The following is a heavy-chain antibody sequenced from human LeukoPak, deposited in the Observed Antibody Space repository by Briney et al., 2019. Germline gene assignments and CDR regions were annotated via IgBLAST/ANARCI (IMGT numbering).Heavy chain of an antibody. CDR2: IIPIFGTA. J-gene: IGHJ4*02. Sequence: SVKVSCKASGGTFTSYAITWVRQAPGEGLEWMGGIIPIFGTANYAQKFQGRVTITADKSTSTAYMELSSLRSEDTAVYYCARAGSGSYYNAGYWGQGTLVTVSS. D-gene: IGHD3-10*01. CDR3: ARAGSGSYYNAGY. V-gene: IGHV1-69*06. CDR1: GGTFTSYA.